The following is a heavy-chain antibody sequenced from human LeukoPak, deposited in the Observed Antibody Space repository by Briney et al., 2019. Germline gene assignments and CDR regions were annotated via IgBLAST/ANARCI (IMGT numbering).Heavy chain of an antibody. CDR2: ISWNSGIK. CDR1: GFTFDDHA. D-gene: IGHD5-18*01. Sequence: PGRSLRLSCAASGFTFDDHAMHWVRQAPGKGLEWVSGISWNSGIKGYADSVKGRFTISRDNAKNSLNLQMDSLRAEDTALYYCAKDLYRGGYSFGHRGIWFDPWGQGTLVTVSS. CDR3: AKDLYRGGYSFGHRGIWFDP. J-gene: IGHJ5*02. V-gene: IGHV3-9*01.